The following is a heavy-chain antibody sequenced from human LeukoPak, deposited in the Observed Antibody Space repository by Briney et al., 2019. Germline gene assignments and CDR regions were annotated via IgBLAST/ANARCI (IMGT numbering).Heavy chain of an antibody. CDR1: GGSISSGDYY. Sequence: SETLSLTCTVSGGSISSGDYYWSWIRQPPGKGLEWIGYIYYSGSTYYNPSLKSRVTISVDTSKNQFSLKLSSVTAADTAVYYSAGEGCADHGMDVWGQGTTVTVSS. V-gene: IGHV4-30-4*01. CDR2: IYYSGST. CDR3: AGEGCADHGMDV. J-gene: IGHJ6*02. D-gene: IGHD4/OR15-4a*01.